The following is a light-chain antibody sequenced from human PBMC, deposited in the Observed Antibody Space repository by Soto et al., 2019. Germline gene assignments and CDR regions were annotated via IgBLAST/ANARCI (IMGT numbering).Light chain of an antibody. CDR3: ATWDTGPSVFVV. J-gene: IGLJ2*01. CDR1: SSNIGNNF. CDR2: DSN. V-gene: IGLV1-51*01. Sequence: QSVLTQPPSVSAAPGQKVTISCSGSSSNIGNNFVSWYRQLPGTVPKLLIYDSNKRPSGIPDRFSGSKSGTSATLDITGLQTGDEADYYCATWDTGPSVFVVFGGGTKLTVL.